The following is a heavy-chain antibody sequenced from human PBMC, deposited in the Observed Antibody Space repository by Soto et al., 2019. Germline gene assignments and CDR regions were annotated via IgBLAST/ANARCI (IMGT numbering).Heavy chain of an antibody. V-gene: IGHV3-30-3*01. CDR3: ARDGYCSSTSCYSHYYYYGMDV. CDR2: ISYDGSNK. CDR1: GFTLSSYA. J-gene: IGHJ6*02. Sequence: GGSLRLSCAASGFTLSSYAMHWVRQAPGKGLEWVAVISYDGSNKYYADSVKGRFTISRDNSKNTLYLQMNSLRAEDTAVYYCARDGYCSSTSCYSHYYYYGMDVWGQGTTVTVS. D-gene: IGHD2-2*01.